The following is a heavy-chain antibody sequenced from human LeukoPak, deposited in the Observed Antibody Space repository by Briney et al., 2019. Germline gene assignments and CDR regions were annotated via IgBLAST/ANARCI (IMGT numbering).Heavy chain of an antibody. CDR1: GVTFSSDG. V-gene: IGHV3-30*18. CDR3: AKDAEGIRGYYYGSGTYYHFDY. Sequence: GGSLRLSCAASGVTFSSDGMDGGRQAPGKGLGWGAVISFDGNNKNYSDSVKGRFTISRDNSQNTLYLQMNSLTADDTAVYYCAKDAEGIRGYYYGSGTYYHFDYWGRGTLVTVSS. CDR2: ISFDGNNK. D-gene: IGHD3-10*01. J-gene: IGHJ4*02.